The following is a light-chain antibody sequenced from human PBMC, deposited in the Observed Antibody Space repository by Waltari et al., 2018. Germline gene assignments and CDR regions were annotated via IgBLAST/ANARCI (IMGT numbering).Light chain of an antibody. J-gene: IGKJ1*01. Sequence: VMTQSPVSLSVTPGQAASISCRSSQSLVFRDGITYLTWFHQRPGQYPRRRIARVSARDVGVPEKLSASGSGNDFTLGLSGVEADDVGIDCCMQGTQWPWTFGQGTNVDI. CDR2: RVS. CDR1: QSLVFRDGITY. CDR3: MQGTQWPWT. V-gene: IGKV2-30*01.